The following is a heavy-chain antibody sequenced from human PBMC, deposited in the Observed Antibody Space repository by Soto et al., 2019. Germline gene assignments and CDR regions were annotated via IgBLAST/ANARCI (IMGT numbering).Heavy chain of an antibody. CDR3: ATPGGSGS. CDR1: GGTFSSYT. D-gene: IGHD3-10*01. Sequence: QVQLVQSGAEVKKPGSSVKVSCKASGGTFSSYTISWVRQAPGQGLEWMGRIIPILGIANYAQKFQGRVMXTADKSTSTAYLELSSLRSEDTAVYYCATPGGSGSWGQGTLVTVSS. V-gene: IGHV1-69*02. CDR2: IIPILGIA. J-gene: IGHJ4*02.